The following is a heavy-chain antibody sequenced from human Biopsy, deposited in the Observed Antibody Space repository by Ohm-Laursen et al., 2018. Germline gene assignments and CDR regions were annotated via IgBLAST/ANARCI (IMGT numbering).Heavy chain of an antibody. Sequence: SETLSLTCTVSGGSIKSYYWNWIRQSPGKGLEWIGFIYYTGHTNYNPSLKSRATISVDTSKNQFSLKVISVTAADTVVCYCARLTGDPSYWGQGILVTVSS. D-gene: IGHD7-27*01. CDR2: IYYTGHT. CDR3: ARLTGDPSY. CDR1: GGSIKSYY. V-gene: IGHV4-59*01. J-gene: IGHJ4*02.